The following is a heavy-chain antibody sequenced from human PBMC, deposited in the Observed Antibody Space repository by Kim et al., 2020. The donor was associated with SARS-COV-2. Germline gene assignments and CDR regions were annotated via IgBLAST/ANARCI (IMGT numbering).Heavy chain of an antibody. J-gene: IGHJ2*01. Sequence: ASVKVSCKASGYTFTNYPIHWVRQAPGQRLEGMGWINTGNGNTKYSQNFQGRGTITRDTSASTAYMELSGLGSEDTAVFYCARAGVIYWHFGLWGRGTLVTVSS. CDR3: ARAGVIYWHFGL. V-gene: IGHV1-3*04. D-gene: IGHD2-21*01. CDR2: INTGNGNT. CDR1: GYTFTNYP.